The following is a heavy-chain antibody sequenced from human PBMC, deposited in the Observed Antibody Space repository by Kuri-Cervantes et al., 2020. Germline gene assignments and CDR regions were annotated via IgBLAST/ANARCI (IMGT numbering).Heavy chain of an antibody. CDR1: GFSFSNYN. CDR3: ARDEYYYDSSGYSLPY. J-gene: IGHJ4*02. V-gene: IGHV3-30*03. CDR2: ISNDGNNK. Sequence: GESLKISCAASGFSFSNYNMHWVRQAPGEGLEWVAVISNDGNNKYYADSVKGRFTISRDNSKNTLYLQMNSLRAEDTAVYYCARDEYYYDSSGYSLPYWGQGTLVTVSS. D-gene: IGHD3-22*01.